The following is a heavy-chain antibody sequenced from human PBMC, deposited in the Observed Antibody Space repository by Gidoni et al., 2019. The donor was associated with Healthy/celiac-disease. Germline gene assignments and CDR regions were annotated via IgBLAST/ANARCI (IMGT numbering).Heavy chain of an antibody. V-gene: IGHV3-21*01. CDR2: SSSSSSYI. J-gene: IGHJ4*02. Sequence: EVQLVESGGGLVKPGGSLRLSCAASGFTFSSYRMNWVRQAPGKGLEWVSASSSSSSYIYYAYSVKGRFTISRDNAKNSLYLQMNSLRAEDTAVYYCARAQNYDFWSGYLSFDYWGQGTLVTVSS. D-gene: IGHD3-3*01. CDR1: GFTFSSYR. CDR3: ARAQNYDFWSGYLSFDY.